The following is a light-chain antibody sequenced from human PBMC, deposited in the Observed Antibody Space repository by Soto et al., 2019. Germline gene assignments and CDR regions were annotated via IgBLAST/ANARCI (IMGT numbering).Light chain of an antibody. J-gene: IGKJ1*01. CDR2: KAS. CDR3: QHYNSYSEA. CDR1: QSIINW. V-gene: IGKV1-5*03. Sequence: DIQMTQSPSTLSASVGDRVTITCRASQSIINWLAWYQQKPGRAPKLLIYKASSLESGVPSRFSGSGSGSEFTLTISSLQPDDFATYYCQHYNSYSEAFGQGTKVDIK.